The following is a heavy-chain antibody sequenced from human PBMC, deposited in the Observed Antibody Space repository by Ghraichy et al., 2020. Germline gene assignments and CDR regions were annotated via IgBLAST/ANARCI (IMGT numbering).Heavy chain of an antibody. CDR1: GGTFSSYA. V-gene: IGHV1-69*13. CDR3: ARGLGYCGSTSCYNRFDP. D-gene: IGHD2-2*01. J-gene: IGHJ5*02. CDR2: IIPDFGTA. Sequence: SVKVSCKASGGTFSSYAISWVRQAPGKGLEWMGGIIPDFGTASYAQKFQGRVTFTADESTSTAYMELSSLRSEDTAVYYCARGLGYCGSTSCYNRFDPWCQGILVIVSS.